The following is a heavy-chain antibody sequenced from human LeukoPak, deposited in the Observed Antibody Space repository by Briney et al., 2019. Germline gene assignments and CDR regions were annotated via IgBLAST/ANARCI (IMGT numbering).Heavy chain of an antibody. V-gene: IGHV1-2*02. D-gene: IGHD1-26*01. J-gene: IGHJ4*02. CDR1: GYTFTGYY. CDR3: ARGKQWAGAHFDY. Sequence: ASVKVSCKASGYTFTGYYMHWVRQAPGQGLEWMGWINPNSGGTNYAQKFQGRVTMTRDTSISTAYMELSRLRSDDTAVYYCARGKQWAGAHFDYWGQGTLVTVSS. CDR2: INPNSGGT.